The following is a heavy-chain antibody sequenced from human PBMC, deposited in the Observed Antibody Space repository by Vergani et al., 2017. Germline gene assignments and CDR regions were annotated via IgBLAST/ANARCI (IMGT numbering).Heavy chain of an antibody. CDR1: GGSFSGYY. J-gene: IGHJ3*02. CDR3: AREGLIAAAGTSAFDI. CDR2: INHSGST. D-gene: IGHD6-13*01. V-gene: IGHV4-34*01. Sequence: QVQLQQWGAGLLKPSETLSLTCAVYGGSFSGYYWSWIRQPPGKGLEWIGEINHSGSTNYNPSLKSRVTISVDTSKNQFSLKLSSVTAADTAVYYWAREGLIAAAGTSAFDIWGQGTMVTVSS.